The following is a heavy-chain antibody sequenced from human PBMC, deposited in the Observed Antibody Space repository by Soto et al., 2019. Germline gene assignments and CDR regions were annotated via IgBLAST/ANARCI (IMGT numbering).Heavy chain of an antibody. D-gene: IGHD2-15*01. CDR3: ARDLSGCSGGSCYSARFDY. J-gene: IGHJ4*02. Sequence: GASVKVSCKASGYTFTSYGISWVRQAPGQGLEWMGWISAYNGNTNYAQKLQGRVTMTTDTSTSTAYMELRSLRSDDTAVYYCARDLSGCSGGSCYSARFDYWGQGTLVTVSS. CDR2: ISAYNGNT. V-gene: IGHV1-18*01. CDR1: GYTFTSYG.